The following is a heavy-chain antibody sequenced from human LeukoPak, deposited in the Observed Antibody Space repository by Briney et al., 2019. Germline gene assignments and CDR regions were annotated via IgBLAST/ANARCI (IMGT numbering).Heavy chain of an antibody. CDR1: GGSVSSGGYS. V-gene: IGHV4-30-2*01. D-gene: IGHD3-10*01. CDR3: ARATLWLGELYPYYFDY. Sequence: SETLSLTCAVSGGSVSSGGYSWSWIRQPPGKGLEWIGYIYHSGSTYYNPSLKSRVTISVDRSKNQFSLKLSSVTAADTAVYYCARATLWLGELYPYYFDYWGQGTLVTVSS. J-gene: IGHJ4*02. CDR2: IYHSGST.